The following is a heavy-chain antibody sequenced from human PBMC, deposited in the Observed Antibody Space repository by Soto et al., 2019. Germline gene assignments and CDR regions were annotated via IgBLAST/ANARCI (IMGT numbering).Heavy chain of an antibody. CDR2: IRPSGINT. V-gene: IGHV1-46*01. Sequence: GASVKVSCKASGYTFTNYNIHWFRQAPGQGLEWLGIIRPSGINTAYAQRFQGRVTMTRDTSTGIANMELASLTSEDTAVCYCAREPKESFYFDYWGQGTLVTVSS. CDR3: AREPKESFYFDY. CDR1: GYTFTNYN. D-gene: IGHD3-10*01. J-gene: IGHJ4*02.